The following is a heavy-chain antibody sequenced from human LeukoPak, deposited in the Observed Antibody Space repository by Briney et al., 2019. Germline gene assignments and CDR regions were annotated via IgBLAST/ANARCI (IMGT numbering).Heavy chain of an antibody. CDR2: ISSSSSTI. D-gene: IGHD3-22*01. CDR3: ARTALRPQPALNYYDSSGPYYFDY. J-gene: IGHJ4*02. CDR1: GFTFSSYS. V-gene: IGHV3-48*01. Sequence: PGGSLRLSCAASGFTFSSYSMNWVRQAPGKGLEWVSYISSSSSTIYYADSVKGRFTISRDNAKNSLYLQMNSLRAEDTAVYYCARTALRPQPALNYYDSSGPYYFDYWGQGTLVTVSS.